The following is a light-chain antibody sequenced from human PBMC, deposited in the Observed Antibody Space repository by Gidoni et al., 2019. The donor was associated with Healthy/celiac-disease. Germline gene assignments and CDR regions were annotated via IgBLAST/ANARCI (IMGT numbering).Light chain of an antibody. V-gene: IGKV3-11*01. CDR3: QQRSNR. CDR2: DAS. CDR1: QIVSSY. Sequence: EIVLTQSPATLSLSPWERATLSCRASQIVSSYLAWYQQKPGQAPRLLIYDASNRATGIPARFSGSGSGTDFTLTISSLEPEDFAVYYCQQRSNRFGGGTKVEIK. J-gene: IGKJ4*01.